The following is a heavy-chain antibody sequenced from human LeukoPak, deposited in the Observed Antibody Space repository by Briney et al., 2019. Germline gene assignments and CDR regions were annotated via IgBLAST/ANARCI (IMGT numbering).Heavy chain of an antibody. Sequence: GESSKISCKGSGYNFATYWIGWVRQVPGKGLEWMGIIYPGASSTTYSPSLQGQVTISDDKSVSTAYLQWSSLKASDTAMYYCAGLRYSYGSTYYFDYWGQGTLVTVSS. D-gene: IGHD5-18*01. CDR3: AGLRYSYGSTYYFDY. CDR2: IYPGASST. J-gene: IGHJ4*02. CDR1: GYNFATYW. V-gene: IGHV5-51*01.